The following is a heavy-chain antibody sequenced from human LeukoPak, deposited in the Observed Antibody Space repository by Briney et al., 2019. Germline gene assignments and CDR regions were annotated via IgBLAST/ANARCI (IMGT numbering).Heavy chain of an antibody. D-gene: IGHD3-10*01. V-gene: IGHV3-21*01. Sequence: GGSLRLSCAASGFTFSSYSMNWVRQAPGKGLEWVSSISSSSSYIYYADSVKGRFTISRDNAKNSLYLQMNSLRAEDTAVYYCARVGTMVRTDASVWGQGTLVTVSS. CDR3: ARVGTMVRTDASV. CDR2: ISSSSSYI. CDR1: GFTFSSYS. J-gene: IGHJ4*02.